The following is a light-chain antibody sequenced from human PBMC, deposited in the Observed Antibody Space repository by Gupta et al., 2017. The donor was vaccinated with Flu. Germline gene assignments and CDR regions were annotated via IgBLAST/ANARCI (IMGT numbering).Light chain of an antibody. CDR1: QSVSRN. CDR3: QQDNTRPFT. V-gene: IGKV3-15*01. J-gene: IGKJ3*01. Sequence: EIVMTQSPATLSVSPGERATLSCRASQSVSRNLAWYQQKPGQAPRLLIYGASTRATGVPARFSGSASGTEFTLTISILHSEDFAVYYCQQDNTRPFTFGPGTNLDIK. CDR2: GAS.